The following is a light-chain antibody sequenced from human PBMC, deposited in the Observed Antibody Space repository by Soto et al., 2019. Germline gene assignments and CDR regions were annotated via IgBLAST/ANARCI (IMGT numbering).Light chain of an antibody. J-gene: IGKJ1*01. V-gene: IGKV1-5*01. Sequence: DIDMTQSPSTLPASFGDRVTITCRASQSISNWFAWYQQKPGKAPNLLIYGASSLQSGVPSRLSGSGFGTEFTLTISSLQPGDSATYYCQQYSSRSTFGQGTKVDIK. CDR2: GAS. CDR1: QSISNW. CDR3: QQYSSRST.